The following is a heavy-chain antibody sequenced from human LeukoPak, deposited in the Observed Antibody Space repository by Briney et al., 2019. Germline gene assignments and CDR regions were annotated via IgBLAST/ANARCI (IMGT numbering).Heavy chain of an antibody. CDR3: ARGEVGYCSRTTCYGFDH. J-gene: IGHJ4*02. D-gene: IGHD2-2*01. V-gene: IGHV3-72*01. CDR1: GFTFSSYS. CDR2: SRNKANSHTT. Sequence: GGSLRLSCAASGFTFSSYSMDWVRQAPGKGLEWVGRSRNKANSHTTEYAASVKGRFTISRDDSKNSLYLQMNSLKTEDTAVYYCARGEVGYCSRTTCYGFDHWGQGSLVTVSS.